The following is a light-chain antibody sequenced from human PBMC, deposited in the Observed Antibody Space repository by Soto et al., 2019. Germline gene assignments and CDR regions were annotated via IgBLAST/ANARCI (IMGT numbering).Light chain of an antibody. CDR2: GAS. J-gene: IGKJ4*01. CDR3: QQSYSTLALT. CDR1: QSVRSN. V-gene: IGKV3-15*01. Sequence: EIVMTQSPATLSVSPGERATLSCRASQSVRSNLAWYQQKPGQAPRPLIYGASTRATGFPARFSGSGSGTEFTLTISSLQSEDFATYYCQQSYSTLALTFGGGTKVEIK.